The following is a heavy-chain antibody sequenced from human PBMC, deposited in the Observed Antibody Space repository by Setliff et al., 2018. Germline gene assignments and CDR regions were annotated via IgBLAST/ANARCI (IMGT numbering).Heavy chain of an antibody. D-gene: IGHD3-3*01. CDR3: ARVDNFWSGPIDY. CDR1: GGSFSGYY. V-gene: IGHV4-34*01. J-gene: IGHJ4*02. CDR2: INHSGST. Sequence: PSETLSLTCAVYGGSFSGYYWSWIRQPPGKGLEWIGEINHSGSTNYNPSLKSRVTISVDTSKNQFSLKLSSVTAADTAVYYCARVDNFWSGPIDYWGRGTLVTVSS.